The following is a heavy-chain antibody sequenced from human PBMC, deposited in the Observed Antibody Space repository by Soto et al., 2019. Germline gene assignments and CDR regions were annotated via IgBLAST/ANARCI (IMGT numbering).Heavy chain of an antibody. Sequence: QVQLQESGPGLVQPSGTLSLTCTISGGSIISLSWWSWVRQPPGKGLEWIGEIYLDGRTNYNPSLKSRVTMSVDRAKDQFSLKLSSVTAADTAVYYCARWAETTYFDYWGQGILVTVSS. CDR3: ARWAETTYFDY. CDR2: IYLDGRT. J-gene: IGHJ4*02. V-gene: IGHV4-4*02. D-gene: IGHD1-7*01. CDR1: GGSIISLSW.